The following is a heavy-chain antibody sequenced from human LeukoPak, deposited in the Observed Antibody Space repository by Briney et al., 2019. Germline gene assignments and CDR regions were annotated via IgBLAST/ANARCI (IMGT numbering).Heavy chain of an antibody. CDR2: SNPNSGGT. CDR3: ASLLPAAIRPFDY. Sequence: ASVKVSCKASGYTFTSCYMHWVRQAPGQGLGWRGWSNPNSGGTNCAQKFQGRVTMTRDTSIRTAYMELSRLRSDDTAVYYCASLLPAAIRPFDYWGQGTLVTVSS. V-gene: IGHV1-2*02. CDR1: GYTFTSCY. J-gene: IGHJ4*02. D-gene: IGHD2-2*01.